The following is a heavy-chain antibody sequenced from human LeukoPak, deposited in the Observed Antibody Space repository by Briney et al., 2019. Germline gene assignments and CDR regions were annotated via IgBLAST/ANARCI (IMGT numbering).Heavy chain of an antibody. CDR2: ISGSGGST. D-gene: IGHD5-12*01. V-gene: IGHV3-23*01. CDR1: GFTFSSYG. Sequence: GGTLRLSCAASGFTFSSYGMSWVRQAPGKGLEWVSAISGSGGSTYYADPVKGRFTISRDNSKNTLYLQMNSLRAEDTAVYYCAKDLVATIYDYWGQGTLVTVSS. CDR3: AKDLVATIYDY. J-gene: IGHJ4*02.